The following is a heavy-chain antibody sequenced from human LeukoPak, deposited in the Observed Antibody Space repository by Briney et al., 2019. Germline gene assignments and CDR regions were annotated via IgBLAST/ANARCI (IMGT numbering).Heavy chain of an antibody. V-gene: IGHV4-4*07. J-gene: IGHJ6*03. CDR2: IYTSGST. CDR1: GGSISSYY. D-gene: IGHD5-24*01. CDR3: ARDGYKYYYYYYYMDV. Sequence: SETLSLTCTVSGGSISSYYWSWIRQPAGKGLEWIGRIYTSGSTNYNPSLKSRVTMSVDTSKNQFSLKLSSVTAADTAVYYCARDGYKYYYYYYYMDVWGKGTTVTISS.